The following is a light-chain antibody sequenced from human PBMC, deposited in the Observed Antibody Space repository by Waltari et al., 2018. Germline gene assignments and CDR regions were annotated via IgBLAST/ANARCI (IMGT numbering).Light chain of an antibody. Sequence: EIVLTPSPATLSLSPGDIATLSCRASQSVSSYLAWYQQKPGQAPRLLIYDASNRATGIPARFSGSGSGTDFTLTISSLEPEDFAVYYCQQRSNWPPIFTFGPGTKVDIK. J-gene: IGKJ3*01. CDR1: QSVSSY. V-gene: IGKV3-11*01. CDR3: QQRSNWPPIFT. CDR2: DAS.